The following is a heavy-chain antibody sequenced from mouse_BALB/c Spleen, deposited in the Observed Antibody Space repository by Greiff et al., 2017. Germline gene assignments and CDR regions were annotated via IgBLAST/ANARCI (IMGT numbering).Heavy chain of an antibody. V-gene: IGHV5-4*02. CDR3: ARGLRGYAMDY. CDR2: ISDGGSYT. D-gene: IGHD1-1*01. J-gene: IGHJ4*01. CDR1: GFTFSDYY. Sequence: EVQGVESGGGLVKPGGSLKLSCAASGFTFSDYYMYWVRQTPEKRLEWVATISDGGSYTYYPDSVKGRFTISRDNAKNNLYLQMSSLKSEDTAMYYCARGLRGYAMDYWGQGTSVTVSS.